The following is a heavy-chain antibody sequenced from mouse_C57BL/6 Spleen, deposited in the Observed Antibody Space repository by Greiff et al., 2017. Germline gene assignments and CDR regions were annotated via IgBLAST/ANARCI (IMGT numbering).Heavy chain of an antibody. CDR1: GFTFSSYT. D-gene: IGHD2-5*01. CDR2: ISGGGGNT. J-gene: IGHJ2*01. Sequence: EVQLVESGGGLVKPGGSLKLSCAASGFTFSSYTMSWVRQTPEKRLEWVATISGGGGNTYYPDSVKGRFTISRDNAKNTLYLQMSSLRSEDTALYYCARDYSNYFDYWGQGTTLTVSS. CDR3: ARDYSNYFDY. V-gene: IGHV5-9*01.